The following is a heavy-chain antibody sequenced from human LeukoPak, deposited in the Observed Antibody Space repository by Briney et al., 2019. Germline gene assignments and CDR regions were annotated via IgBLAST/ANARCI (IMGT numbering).Heavy chain of an antibody. V-gene: IGHV1-58*01. Sequence: TSVKVSCKASGFTFTSSAVQWVRQARGQRLEWIGWIVVGSGNTNYAQKFQERVTITRDMSTSTAYMELSSLRSEDTAVYYCAAGGSGSYYGSHSDYWGQGTLVTVSS. CDR1: GFTFTSSA. J-gene: IGHJ4*02. CDR2: IVVGSGNT. D-gene: IGHD3-10*01. CDR3: AAGGSGSYYGSHSDY.